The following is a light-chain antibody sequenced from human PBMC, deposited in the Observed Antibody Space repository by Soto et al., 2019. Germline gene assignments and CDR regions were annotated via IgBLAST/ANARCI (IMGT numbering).Light chain of an antibody. CDR3: HQYGSLPLT. CDR2: GTS. Sequence: EIVLTQPPGTLSLYPGERATLSCRASQTIITMNLAWYQQKPGQAPRLLIYGTSNRATGIPDRFRGSGSGTDFTLTISRLEPEDFVVYYCHQYGSLPLTFGGGAKVEIK. V-gene: IGKV3-20*01. J-gene: IGKJ4*01. CDR1: QTIITMN.